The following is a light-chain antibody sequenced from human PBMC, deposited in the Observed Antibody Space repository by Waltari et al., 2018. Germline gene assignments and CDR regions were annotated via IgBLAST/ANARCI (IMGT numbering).Light chain of an antibody. CDR1: QSISSW. Sequence: DIQMTQSPSILSASVGDRVTITYRASQSISSWLAWYQHKPGKAPKLLIYNASSLESGVPSRFSGSGSGTEFTRTISSLQPDDFATYYCQQYNSYSPTFGQGTKVEIK. J-gene: IGKJ1*01. V-gene: IGKV1-5*03. CDR2: NAS. CDR3: QQYNSYSPT.